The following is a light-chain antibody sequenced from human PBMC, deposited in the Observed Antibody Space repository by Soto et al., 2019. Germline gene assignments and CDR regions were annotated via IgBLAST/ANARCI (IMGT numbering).Light chain of an antibody. CDR2: DAS. J-gene: IGKJ5*01. V-gene: IGKV1-33*01. CDR3: QQYENLPT. CDR1: QNSSNY. Sequence: DIQMTQSPSSLSASVGDRLTVPFQASQNSSNYLNWYQQKPGRAPKLLIYDASNLEAGVPSRFRGSGAGTDFTFTISRLQPEDIATYYCQQYENLPTFGQGTRLEIK.